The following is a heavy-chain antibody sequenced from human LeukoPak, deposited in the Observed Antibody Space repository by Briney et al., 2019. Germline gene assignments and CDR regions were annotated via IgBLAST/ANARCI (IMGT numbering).Heavy chain of an antibody. Sequence: SETLSLTCTVSGGSISTSSYYWGWVRQPPGKGLEWIGNIFYSGSTYYSPSLKSRVTISLDTSRNQFSLKLNSVTAADTAVYYCAKGSKGGMIVPGERPKYFQHWGQGTLVTVSS. CDR3: AKGSKGGMIVPGERPKYFQH. CDR1: GGSISTSSYY. J-gene: IGHJ1*01. CDR2: IFYSGST. V-gene: IGHV4-39*07. D-gene: IGHD3-10*01.